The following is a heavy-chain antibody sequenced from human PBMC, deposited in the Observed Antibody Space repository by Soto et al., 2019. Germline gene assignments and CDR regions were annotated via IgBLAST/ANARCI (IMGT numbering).Heavy chain of an antibody. J-gene: IGHJ4*02. D-gene: IGHD6-19*01. CDR3: GKERRGSVWCVCSY. Sequence: VGSLRFSCGACGFTFRRYAMILVRQAPGKGVEGVSAISGSGGSTYYADSVRGRFTISRDNSKDTLFLQMNSLRADDTAVYYPGKERRGSVWCVCSYWGEGSMVTDSS. CDR2: ISGSGGST. CDR1: GFTFRRYA. V-gene: IGHV3-23*01.